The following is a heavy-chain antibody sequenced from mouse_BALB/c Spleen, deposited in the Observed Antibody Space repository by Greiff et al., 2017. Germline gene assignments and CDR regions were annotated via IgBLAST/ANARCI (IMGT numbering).Heavy chain of an antibody. D-gene: IGHD2-4*01. CDR1: GYTFTSYY. V-gene: IGHV1S81*02. Sequence: VQLQQPGAELVKPGASVKLSCKASGYTFTSYYMYWVKQRPGQGLEWIGGINPSNGGTNFNEKFKSKATLTVDKSSSTAYMQLSSLTSEDSAVYYCTRWITTGYYAMDYWGQGTSVTVSS. CDR3: TRWITTGYYAMDY. CDR2: INPSNGGT. J-gene: IGHJ4*01.